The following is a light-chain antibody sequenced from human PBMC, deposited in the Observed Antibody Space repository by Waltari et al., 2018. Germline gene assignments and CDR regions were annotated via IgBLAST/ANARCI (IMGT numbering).Light chain of an antibody. J-gene: IGLJ2*01. CDR1: SSNIGTNT. Sequence: QSVLTQPPSASATPGQRVTISCSGSSSNIGTNTVNWYQQLPGTAPKLLIYSNTQRPSGVPDRFSGSKCGTSASLAISGLQSEDETDYYCAAWDDSLHGQVFGGGTKVTVL. CDR2: SNT. CDR3: AAWDDSLHGQV. V-gene: IGLV1-44*01.